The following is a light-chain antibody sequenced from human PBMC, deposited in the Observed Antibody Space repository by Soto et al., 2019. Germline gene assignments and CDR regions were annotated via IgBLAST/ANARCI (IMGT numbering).Light chain of an antibody. V-gene: IGKV3D-20*01. J-gene: IGKJ4*01. CDR2: DAS. CDR3: QQYGSSPLT. CDR1: QSVSSY. Sequence: IVLTQAPATLSLSPGERATLSCGASQSVSSYLAWYQQKPGLAPRLLIYDASSRATGIPDRFSGSGSGTDFTLAISRLEPEDFAVYYCQQYGSSPLTFGGGTKVDIK.